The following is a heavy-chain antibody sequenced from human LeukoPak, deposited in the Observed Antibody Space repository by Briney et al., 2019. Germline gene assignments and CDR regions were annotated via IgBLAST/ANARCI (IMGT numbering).Heavy chain of an antibody. CDR3: ARENIATNDYYFDY. V-gene: IGHV4-38-2*02. CDR2: IYHSGST. J-gene: IGHJ4*02. Sequence: SETLSLTCTVSGYSISSGYYWGWIRQPPGKGLEWIGSIYHSGSTYYNPSLKSRVTISVDTSKNQFSLKLSSATAADTAVYYCARENIATNDYYFDYWGQGTLVTVSS. D-gene: IGHD6-13*01. CDR1: GYSISSGYY.